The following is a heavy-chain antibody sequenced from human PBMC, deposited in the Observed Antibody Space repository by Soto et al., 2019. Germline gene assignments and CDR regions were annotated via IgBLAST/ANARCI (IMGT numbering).Heavy chain of an antibody. CDR1: GYTFTSYA. V-gene: IGHV1-3*01. J-gene: IGHJ5*02. CDR3: ARALSTVTGGYSYGLGNWFDP. CDR2: INAGNGNT. Sequence: ASVKVSCKASGYTFTSYAMHWVRQAPGQRLEWMGWINAGNGNTKYSQKFQGRVTITRDTSASTAYMELSSLRSEDTAVYYCARALSTVTGGYSYGLGNWFDPWGQGTLVTVS. D-gene: IGHD5-18*01.